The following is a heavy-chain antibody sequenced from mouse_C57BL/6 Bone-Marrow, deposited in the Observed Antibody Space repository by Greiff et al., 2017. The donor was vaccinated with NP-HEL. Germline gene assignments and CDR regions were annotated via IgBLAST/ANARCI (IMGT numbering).Heavy chain of an antibody. J-gene: IGHJ2*01. V-gene: IGHV1-55*01. CDR2: IYPGRGST. Sequence: VQLQQPGAELVKPGASVKMSCKASGYTFTSYWITWVKQRPGQGLEWIGDIYPGRGSTNYNEKFKSKATLTVDTSSSTAYMQLSSLTSEDSAVYYCAKEPFYYGSSYYFDYWGQGTTLTVSS. D-gene: IGHD1-1*01. CDR1: GYTFTSYW. CDR3: AKEPFYYGSSYYFDY.